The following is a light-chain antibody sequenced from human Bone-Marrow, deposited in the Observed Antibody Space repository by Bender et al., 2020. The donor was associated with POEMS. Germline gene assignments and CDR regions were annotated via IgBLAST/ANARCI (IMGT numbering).Light chain of an antibody. CDR1: SSDVGSYNL. CDR3: LSYSGALWV. V-gene: IGLV2-23*02. J-gene: IGLJ3*02. Sequence: QSALTQPASVSGSPGQSITISCTGTSSDVGSYNLVSWYQQHPGKAPKLMIYEVSKRPSGVSNRFSGSKSGNTASLTISGLQADDEADYYCLSYSGALWVLGGGTTVTVL. CDR2: EVS.